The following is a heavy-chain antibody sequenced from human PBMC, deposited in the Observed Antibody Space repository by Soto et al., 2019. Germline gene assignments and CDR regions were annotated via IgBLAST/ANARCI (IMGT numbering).Heavy chain of an antibody. CDR2: IYPGDSDT. Sequence: GESLKISCKGSGYSFTSYWIGWVRQMPGKGLEWMGIIYPGDSDTRYSPSFQGQVTISADKSISTAYLQWSSLKASDTAMYYCARHGGSTLVGYCSGGSCSNWFDPWGQGTLVTVSS. D-gene: IGHD2-15*01. CDR1: GYSFTSYW. J-gene: IGHJ5*02. CDR3: ARHGGSTLVGYCSGGSCSNWFDP. V-gene: IGHV5-51*01.